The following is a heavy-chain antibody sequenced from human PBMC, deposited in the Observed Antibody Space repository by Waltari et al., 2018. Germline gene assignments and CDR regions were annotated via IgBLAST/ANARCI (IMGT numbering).Heavy chain of an antibody. CDR3: ASAHRGVRGYFDY. Sequence: QVQLVESGGGVVQPGRSLRLPCAASGFTFSSYAMHWVPQAPGKGLEWVAVISYDGSNKYYADSVKGRFTISRDNSKNTLYLQMNSLRAEDTAVYYCASAHRGVRGYFDYWGQGTLVTVSS. CDR2: ISYDGSNK. J-gene: IGHJ4*02. D-gene: IGHD3-10*01. V-gene: IGHV3-30-3*01. CDR1: GFTFSSYA.